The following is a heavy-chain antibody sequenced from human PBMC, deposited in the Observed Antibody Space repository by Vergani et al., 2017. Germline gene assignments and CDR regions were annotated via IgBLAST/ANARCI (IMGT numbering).Heavy chain of an antibody. CDR2: ISSSSSYR. CDR3: AREGGYYYYGMDV. V-gene: IGHV3-21*01. J-gene: IGHJ6*02. CDR1: GFTFSSYS. Sequence: EVQLVESGGGLVKPGGSLRLSCAASGFTFSSYSMNWVCQAPGKGLEWVSSISSSSSYRYYADSVKGRCTISRDNAKNSMYLQMNSLRAEDTAVYYCAREGGYYYYGMDVWGQGTTVTVSS.